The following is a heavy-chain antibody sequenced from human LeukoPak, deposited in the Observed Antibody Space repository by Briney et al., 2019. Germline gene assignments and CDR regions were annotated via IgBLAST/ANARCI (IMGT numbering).Heavy chain of an antibody. V-gene: IGHV1-46*01. Sequence: ASVKVSCKASGYTFTRYYMHWVRQAPGQGLEWMGIINPSGGSTSFAQNFQGRVTMTRNTSISTAYMELSSLRSEDTAVYYCARVFYDYWGQGTLVTVSS. D-gene: IGHD3-9*01. CDR1: GYTFTRYY. CDR2: INPSGGST. J-gene: IGHJ4*02. CDR3: ARVFYDY.